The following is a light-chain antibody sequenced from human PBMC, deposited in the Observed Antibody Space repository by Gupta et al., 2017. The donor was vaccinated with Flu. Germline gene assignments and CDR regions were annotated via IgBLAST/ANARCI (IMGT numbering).Light chain of an antibody. Sequence: EIVLTQSPGTLSLSPGERATLSCRASQSVSSSYLAWYQQKPGQAPRLLIYGASSRATGIPDRFSGSGSGTDFTLTISRLEPEDFAVYYCQQYCSSPPVTFGGGTKLEIK. V-gene: IGKV3-20*01. CDR1: QSVSSSY. J-gene: IGKJ4*01. CDR2: GAS. CDR3: QQYCSSPPVT.